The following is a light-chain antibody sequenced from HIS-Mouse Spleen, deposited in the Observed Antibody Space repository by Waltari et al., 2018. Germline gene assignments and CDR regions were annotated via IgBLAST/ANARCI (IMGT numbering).Light chain of an antibody. CDR1: KGISRY. V-gene: IGKV1-8*01. Sequence: AIRMTQSPSSFSASTGDRVTITCRASKGISRYLAWYQQKPGKAPKLLIYAASTLQSGVPSRFSGSGSGTDFTLTISCLQSEDFATYYCQQYYSYPWTFGQGTKVEIK. J-gene: IGKJ1*01. CDR3: QQYYSYPWT. CDR2: AAS.